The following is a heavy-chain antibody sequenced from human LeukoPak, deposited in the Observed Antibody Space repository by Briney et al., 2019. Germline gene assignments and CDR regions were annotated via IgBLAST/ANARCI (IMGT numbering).Heavy chain of an antibody. J-gene: IGHJ4*02. CDR2: VYNDGST. CDR3: ARKQQLVSSYFDY. V-gene: IGHV3-66*01. CDR1: GFTVSSNY. Sequence: GGSLRLSCAASGFTVSSNYMSWVRQAPGKGLEWVSSVYNDGSTNYADSAKGRFTISRDNAKNSLYLQMNSLRAEDTAVYYCARKQQLVSSYFDYWGQGTLVTVSS. D-gene: IGHD6-6*01.